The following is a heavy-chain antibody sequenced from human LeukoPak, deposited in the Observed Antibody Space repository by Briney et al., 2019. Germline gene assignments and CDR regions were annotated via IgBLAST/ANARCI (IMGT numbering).Heavy chain of an antibody. J-gene: IGHJ4*02. Sequence: AGGSLRLSCAASGFTFITYWMSWVRQAPGKGLEWVANIKQDGSEKYYVDSVKGRFTISRDNAKNSLYLQMNSLRAEDTALYYCARDAYGSGSYYQVNWGQGTLVTVSS. V-gene: IGHV3-7*03. CDR3: ARDAYGSGSYYQVN. CDR2: IKQDGSEK. CDR1: GFTFITYW. D-gene: IGHD3-10*01.